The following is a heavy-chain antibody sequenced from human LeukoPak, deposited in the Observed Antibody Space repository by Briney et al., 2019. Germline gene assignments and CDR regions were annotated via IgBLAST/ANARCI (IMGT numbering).Heavy chain of an antibody. J-gene: IGHJ6*03. CDR3: ARDFIWFGRTYYYYYYMDV. CDR1: GFTFSSYS. D-gene: IGHD3-10*01. CDR2: ISSSSSYI. Sequence: GGSLRLSCAASGFTFSSYSMNWVRQAPGKGLEWVSSISSSSSYIYYADSVKGRFTISRDNAKNSLYLQMNSLRAEDTAVYYCARDFIWFGRTYYYYYYMDVWGKGATVTVSS. V-gene: IGHV3-21*01.